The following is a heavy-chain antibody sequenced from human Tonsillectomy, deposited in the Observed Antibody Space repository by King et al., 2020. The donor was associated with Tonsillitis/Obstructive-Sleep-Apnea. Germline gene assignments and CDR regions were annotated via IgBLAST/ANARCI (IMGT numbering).Heavy chain of an antibody. CDR3: VRHSRDSSWGDYFYYIDV. Sequence: QVQLQESGPGLVKPSENLFLTCTVSCDSISSSLYYWGWIRQSPGKGLEWIATIYYSGTTYYNPSLKSRVTISVATSKNQFSLNLKSVTAADSAVYYCVRHSRDSSWGDYFYYIDVWGKGTMVTVSS. CDR2: IYYSGTT. J-gene: IGHJ6*03. CDR1: CDSISSSLYY. D-gene: IGHD6-6*01. V-gene: IGHV4-39*01.